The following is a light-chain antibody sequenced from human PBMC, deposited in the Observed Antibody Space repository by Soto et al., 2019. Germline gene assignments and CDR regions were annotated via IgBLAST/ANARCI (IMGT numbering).Light chain of an antibody. J-gene: IGKJ2*01. CDR3: QQYDDFPYT. CDR2: DAS. V-gene: IGKV1-33*01. Sequence: DIQMTQSPSSLSASVGDRVTITCQASQDIDNNLNWYQQRSGKAPQVLIYDASNLKGGVPSRFSGRGSGTDFTFTISSLQPEDIATYYCQQYDDFPYTFGQGTKLEI. CDR1: QDIDNN.